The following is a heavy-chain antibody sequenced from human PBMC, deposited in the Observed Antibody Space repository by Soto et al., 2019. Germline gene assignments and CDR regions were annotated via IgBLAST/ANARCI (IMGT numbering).Heavy chain of an antibody. Sequence: ASVKGACKASGYSFSLYGGNWVRQAKGQGLEWMGWINPSDGNRNFAQKFEDRVTMTTATSTNTVFLELRSLKSDDTAIYYCARDRLRGYDSSGFYSWGQGTMVTVSS. V-gene: IGHV1-18*01. CDR2: INPSDGNR. CDR1: GYSFSLYG. D-gene: IGHD3-22*01. CDR3: ARDRLRGYDSSGFYS. J-gene: IGHJ4*02.